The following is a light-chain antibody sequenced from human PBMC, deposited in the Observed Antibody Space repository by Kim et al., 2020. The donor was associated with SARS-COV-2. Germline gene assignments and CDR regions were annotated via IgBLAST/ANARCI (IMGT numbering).Light chain of an antibody. CDR3: SSYAGSNNLV. CDR2: DVS. V-gene: IGLV2-8*01. Sequence: GQSVTISCTGTSSDVGGYNYASWYQQHPGKAPKLMIYDVSKRPSGVPDRFSGSESGNTASLTVSGLQAEDEADYYCSSYAGSNNLVFGGGTQLTVL. CDR1: SSDVGGYNY. J-gene: IGLJ2*01.